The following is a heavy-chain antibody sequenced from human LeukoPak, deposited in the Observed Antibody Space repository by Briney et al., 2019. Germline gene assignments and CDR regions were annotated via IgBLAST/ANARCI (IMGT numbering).Heavy chain of an antibody. V-gene: IGHV4-4*09. Sequence: XGSTNYNPSLKSRVTISVDTSKNQFSLKLSSVTAADTAVYYCASGVYCTNGVCSAPAFDIWGQGTMVTVSS. CDR3: ASGVYCTNGVCSAPAFDI. J-gene: IGHJ3*02. CDR2: XGST. D-gene: IGHD2-8*01.